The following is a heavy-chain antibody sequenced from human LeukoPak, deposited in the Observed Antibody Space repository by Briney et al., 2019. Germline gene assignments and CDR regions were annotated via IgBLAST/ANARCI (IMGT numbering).Heavy chain of an antibody. V-gene: IGHV1-8*01. CDR1: GYTFTSYD. CDR3: ARDGCSGSSCIGNWFDP. Sequence: GASVKVSCKASGYTFTSYDINWVRQATGQGLEWMGWMNPNSGNTGYAQKFQGRVTMTRNTSISTAYMELSSLRSEDTAVYYCARDGCSGSSCIGNWFDPWGQGTLVTVSS. J-gene: IGHJ5*02. CDR2: MNPNSGNT. D-gene: IGHD2-15*01.